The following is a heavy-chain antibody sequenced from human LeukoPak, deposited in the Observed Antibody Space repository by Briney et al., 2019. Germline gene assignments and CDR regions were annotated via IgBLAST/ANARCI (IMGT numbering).Heavy chain of an antibody. J-gene: IGHJ3*02. D-gene: IGHD2-21*02. CDR3: ARFDLVVTADDAFDI. CDR1: GGSMSRGGYY. Sequence: TLSLTCTVSGGSMSRGGYYWNWIRQHPGKGLEWIGYIYYSGSTYYNPSLKSRVTISVDTSKNQFSLKLSSMTAADTAVYYCARFDLVVTADDAFDIWGQGTMVTVSS. V-gene: IGHV4-31*03. CDR2: IYYSGST.